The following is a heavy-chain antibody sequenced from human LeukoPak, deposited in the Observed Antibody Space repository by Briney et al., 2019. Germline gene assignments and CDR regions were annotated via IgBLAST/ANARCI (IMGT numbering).Heavy chain of an antibody. D-gene: IGHD6-19*01. Sequence: SETLSLTCAVFGGSFSGYYWNWIRQPPGRGLEWIGEINHSGSTNYNPSLKSRVTISVDASKNQFSLNLSSVTAADTAVYYCARDLAAVAGPGPFGYWGQGTLVTVSS. CDR3: ARDLAAVAGPGPFGY. CDR1: GGSFSGYY. J-gene: IGHJ4*02. CDR2: INHSGST. V-gene: IGHV4-34*01.